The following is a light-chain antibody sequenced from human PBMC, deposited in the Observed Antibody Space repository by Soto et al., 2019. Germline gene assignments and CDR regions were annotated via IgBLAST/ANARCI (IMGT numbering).Light chain of an antibody. CDR2: DAS. V-gene: IGKV1-5*01. CDR3: QQYNSYSPT. CDR1: QSISSW. Sequence: DIQMTQSPSTLSASVGDRVTITCRASQSISSWLAWYQQKPGKAPKLLIYDASSLESGVPSRFSGSGSGTEFTLTISSLQPDDFATYDGQQYNSYSPTFGQGTKVEIK. J-gene: IGKJ1*01.